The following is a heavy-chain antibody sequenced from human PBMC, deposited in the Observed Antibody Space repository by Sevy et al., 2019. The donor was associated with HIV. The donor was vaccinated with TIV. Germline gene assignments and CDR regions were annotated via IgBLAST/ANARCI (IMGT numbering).Heavy chain of an antibody. J-gene: IGHJ4*02. CDR1: GFTFSSYE. Sequence: GESLKISCAASGFTFSSYEMSWVRQAPGKGLEWVSYISNSGTTIYYSDSVKGRFTISRDNARNSLYLQMNSLRAEDTAIYYSARDLPPSATTVAHFDCWGQGTLVTVSS. CDR2: ISNSGTTI. V-gene: IGHV3-48*03. CDR3: ARDLPPSATTVAHFDC. D-gene: IGHD4-17*01.